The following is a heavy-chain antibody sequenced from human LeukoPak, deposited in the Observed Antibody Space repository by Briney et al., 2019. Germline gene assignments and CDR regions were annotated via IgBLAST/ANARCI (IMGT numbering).Heavy chain of an antibody. CDR3: ARGVYYYYYMDV. J-gene: IGHJ6*03. CDR1: GYTFNSYG. V-gene: IGHV1-69*05. CDR2: IIPIFGTA. D-gene: IGHD3-16*01. Sequence: GASVKVSCKASGYTFNSYGISWVRQAPGQGLEWMGGIIPIFGTANYAQKFQGRVTITTDESTSTAYMELSSLRSEDTAVYYCARGVYYYYYMDVWGKGTTVTVSS.